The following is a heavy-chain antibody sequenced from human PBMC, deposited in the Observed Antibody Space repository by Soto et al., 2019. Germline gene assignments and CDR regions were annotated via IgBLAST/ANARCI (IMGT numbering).Heavy chain of an antibody. CDR1: GFTFSSYG. Sequence: GGSLRLSCAASGFTFSSYGMHRVRQAPGKGLEWVAVISYDGSNKYYADSVKGRFTISRDNSKNTLYLQMNSLRAEDTAVYYWAKDSWSLDFYYYYGMEVWGQGTTVTLSS. D-gene: IGHD1-26*01. CDR3: AKDSWSLDFYYYYGMEV. V-gene: IGHV3-30*18. J-gene: IGHJ6*01. CDR2: ISYDGSNK.